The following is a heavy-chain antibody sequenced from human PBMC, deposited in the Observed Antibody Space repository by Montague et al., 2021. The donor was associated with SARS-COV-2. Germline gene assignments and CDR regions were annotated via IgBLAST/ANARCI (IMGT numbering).Heavy chain of an antibody. V-gene: IGHV4-61*02. CDR3: ASVVDTGVVTVTGGFDS. J-gene: IGHJ4*02. D-gene: IGHD5-18*01. CDR2: IYRSGRP. CDR1: GGSISRGYYY. Sequence: TLSLTCTVSGGSISRGYYYWSWIRLPAGKGLEWIGRIYRSGRPNYNPSLESRVVLSVDTSRNQFSMKMTSVTAADTAMYYCASVVDTGVVTVTGGFDSWGQGTLVSVAS.